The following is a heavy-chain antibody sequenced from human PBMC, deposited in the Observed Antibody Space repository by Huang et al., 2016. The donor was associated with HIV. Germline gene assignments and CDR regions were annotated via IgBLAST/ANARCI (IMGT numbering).Heavy chain of an antibody. CDR1: GGTFSSYA. CDR3: ARAGEAYYDSSGYYYFDY. Sequence: QVQLVQSGAEVKKPGSSVKVSCKASGGTFSSYAISWVRQAPGQGLEWMVGIIPICDAANYAQKFQGRVTITADESTSTAYMELSSLRSEDTAVYYCARAGEAYYDSSGYYYFDYWGQGTLVTVSS. V-gene: IGHV1-69*01. CDR2: IIPICDAA. D-gene: IGHD3-22*01. J-gene: IGHJ4*02.